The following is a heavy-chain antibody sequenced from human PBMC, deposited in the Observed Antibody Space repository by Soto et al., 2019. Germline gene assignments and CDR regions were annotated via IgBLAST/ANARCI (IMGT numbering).Heavy chain of an antibody. CDR2: IIPIFGTA. V-gene: IGHV1-69*13. CDR1: GGTFSSYA. CDR3: ARIPEYCSSTSCYEPSLPRWFDP. Sequence: SVKVSCKASGGTFSSYAISWVRQAPGQGLEWMGGIIPIFGTANYAQKFQGRVTITADESTSTAYMELSSLRSEDTAVYHCARIPEYCSSTSCYEPSLPRWFDPWGQG. D-gene: IGHD2-2*01. J-gene: IGHJ5*02.